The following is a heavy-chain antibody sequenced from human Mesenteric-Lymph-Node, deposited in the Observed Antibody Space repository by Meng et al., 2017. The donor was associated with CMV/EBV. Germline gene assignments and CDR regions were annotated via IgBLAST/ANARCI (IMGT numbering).Heavy chain of an antibody. Sequence: GESLKISCAASGFTFSSYGMHWVRQAPGKGLEWVAVIWYDGSNKYYADSVKGRFTISRDNSKNTLYLQMNSLRAEDTAVYYCAKDSIDYYDSSGYSDYWGQGTLVTVSS. CDR2: IWYDGSNK. CDR1: GFTFSSYG. V-gene: IGHV3-30*02. D-gene: IGHD3-22*01. J-gene: IGHJ4*02. CDR3: AKDSIDYYDSSGYSDY.